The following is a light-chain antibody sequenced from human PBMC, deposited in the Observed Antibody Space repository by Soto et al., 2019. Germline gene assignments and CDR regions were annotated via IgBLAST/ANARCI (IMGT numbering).Light chain of an antibody. Sequence: QAVVTQPPSVSGAPGQTVTISCTGSSSNIGAGYDVHWYQQLPGTAPKLLIYGNSNQPSGVPDRFSGSKSGTSASLAITGLQAEDEADYYCQSYDSSLSGVVFGGGTQLTVL. CDR3: QSYDSSLSGVV. V-gene: IGLV1-40*01. CDR1: SSNIGAGYD. CDR2: GNS. J-gene: IGLJ2*01.